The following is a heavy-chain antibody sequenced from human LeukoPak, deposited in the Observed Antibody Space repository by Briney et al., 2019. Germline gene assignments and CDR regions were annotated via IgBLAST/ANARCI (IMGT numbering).Heavy chain of an antibody. J-gene: IGHJ4*02. CDR2: MNPNSGNT. CDR3: ARGSQSYGGNKY. V-gene: IGHV1-8*01. D-gene: IGHD4-23*01. CDR1: GYTFTSYD. Sequence: ASVKVSCKASGYTFTSYDINWVRQAPGQGLEWMGWMNPNSGNTGYAQKFQGRVTMTRNTSISTAYMELSSLRSEDTAVYYCARGSQSYGGNKYWGQGTLVTVSS.